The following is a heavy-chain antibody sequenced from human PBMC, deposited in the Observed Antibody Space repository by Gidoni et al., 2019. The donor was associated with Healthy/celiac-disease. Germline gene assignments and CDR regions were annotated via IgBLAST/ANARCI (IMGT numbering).Heavy chain of an antibody. CDR1: GVTFSRYS. CDR2: ISSSSSYI. D-gene: IGHD1-26*01. Sequence: EVQLVESGGGLVTPGGSLRLSCAPSGVTFSRYSMNWVRQAPGKGLEWVSSISSSSSYIYYADSVKGRFTISRDNAKNSLYLQMNSLRAGDTAVYYCARDLRASGSYAPDYWGQGTLVTVSS. V-gene: IGHV3-21*01. J-gene: IGHJ4*02. CDR3: ARDLRASGSYAPDY.